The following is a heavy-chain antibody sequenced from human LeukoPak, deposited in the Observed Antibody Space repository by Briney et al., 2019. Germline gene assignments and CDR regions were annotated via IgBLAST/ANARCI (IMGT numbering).Heavy chain of an antibody. D-gene: IGHD5-12*01. Sequence: SEPLSLTCAVYGGPFSGYYWRWLREPPGKGLEGIGEINHSGNTNYNTSSKSRVTISVDTSKNQFSLKLSSVTAADTAVYYCARGREDIVATTIGRTFINDYWGQGTLVTVSS. CDR1: GGPFSGYY. CDR2: INHSGNT. J-gene: IGHJ4*02. V-gene: IGHV4-34*01. CDR3: ARGREDIVATTIGRTFINDY.